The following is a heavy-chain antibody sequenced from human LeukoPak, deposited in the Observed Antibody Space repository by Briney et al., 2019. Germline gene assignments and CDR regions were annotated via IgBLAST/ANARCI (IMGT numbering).Heavy chain of an antibody. V-gene: IGHV3-11*06. CDR3: ARAFRYCSSTSCYLDP. CDR2: ISTSSYT. D-gene: IGHD2-2*01. CDR1: GFTFSDYY. Sequence: GGSLRLSCAASGFTFSDYYMSWIRQAPGKGLEWVSYISTSSYTNYADSVKGRFTISRDDAKNSLYLQMNSLRAEDTAVYYCARAFRYCSSTSCYLDPWGQGTLVTVSS. J-gene: IGHJ5*02.